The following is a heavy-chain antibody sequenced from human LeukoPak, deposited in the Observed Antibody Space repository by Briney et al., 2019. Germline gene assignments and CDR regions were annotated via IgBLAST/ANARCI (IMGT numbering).Heavy chain of an antibody. D-gene: IGHD6-19*01. CDR2: INTGNCNT. CDR3: ARDRAVPGPSYFDY. V-gene: IGHV1-3*04. Sequence: GASVRVSSKASGYTFTTYAMHWVRQAPGQRLGWMGWINTGNCNTKYSQKFQGRVTITRDTSASTAYMELSSLRSEDTAVYYCARDRAVPGPSYFDYWGQGPLVTVSS. J-gene: IGHJ4*02. CDR1: GYTFTTYA.